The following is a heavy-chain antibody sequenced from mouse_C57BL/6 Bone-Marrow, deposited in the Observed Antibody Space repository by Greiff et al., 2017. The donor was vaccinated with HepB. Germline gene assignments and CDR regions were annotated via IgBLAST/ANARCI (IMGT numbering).Heavy chain of an antibody. CDR2: IHPSDSDT. D-gene: IGHD2-1*01. J-gene: IGHJ3*01. CDR3: AIGVNYIAY. V-gene: IGHV1-74*01. CDR1: GNTFTSYW. Sequence: QVQLKESGAELVKPGASVKVSCKASGNTFTSYWTHGVKQRPGQGLEWIGRIHPSDSDTNYNQKFKGKATLTVDKSSSTAYMQLSSLTSEDSAVYDCAIGVNYIAYWGQGTLVTVSA.